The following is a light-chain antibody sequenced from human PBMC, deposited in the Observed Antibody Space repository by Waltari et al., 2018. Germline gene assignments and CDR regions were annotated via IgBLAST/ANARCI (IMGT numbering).Light chain of an antibody. Sequence: YELTQPPSVSVSPGQTAKITCPGVALPKQDADWYKQTPGQAPVVVMSKDNERPSGIPERFSGSTSGTIVTLTITGVQAEDEADYYCQSADSSGTYWVFGGGTKLTVL. J-gene: IGLJ3*02. CDR1: ALPKQD. CDR3: QSADSSGTYWV. V-gene: IGLV3-25*03. CDR2: KDN.